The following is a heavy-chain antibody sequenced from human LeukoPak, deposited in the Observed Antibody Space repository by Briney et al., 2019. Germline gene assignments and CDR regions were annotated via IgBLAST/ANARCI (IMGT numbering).Heavy chain of an antibody. J-gene: IGHJ3*02. CDR1: GFTFSSYS. V-gene: IGHV3-21*01. CDR2: ISSSSSYI. D-gene: IGHD3-10*01. CDR3: ARDGSGADWYAFDI. Sequence: TGGSLRLSCAASGFTFSSYSMNWVRQAPGKGLGWVSSISSSSSYIYYADSVKGRFTISRDNAKNSLYLQMNSLRAEDTAVYYCARDGSGADWYAFDIWGQGTMVTVSS.